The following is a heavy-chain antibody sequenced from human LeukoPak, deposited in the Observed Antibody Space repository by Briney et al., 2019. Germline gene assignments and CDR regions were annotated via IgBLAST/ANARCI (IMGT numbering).Heavy chain of an antibody. CDR3: ARVEYSGNGNLY. CDR1: GLTFINYW. CDR2: INRDGSGK. V-gene: IGHV3-7*03. Sequence: GGSLRLSCAGSGLTFINYWMTWVRQVPGKGLEWVANINRDGSGKYYLPSVRGRFTISKDDAKDSLYLQMDSLRPEDMAIYYCARVEYSGNGNLYWGQGTLVTVSS. D-gene: IGHD1-26*01. J-gene: IGHJ4*02.